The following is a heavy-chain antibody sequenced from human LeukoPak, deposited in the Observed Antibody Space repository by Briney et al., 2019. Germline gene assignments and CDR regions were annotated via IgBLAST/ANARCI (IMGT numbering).Heavy chain of an antibody. CDR3: ARDVYDILTGYYYSFDY. CDR1: GGTFSSYA. J-gene: IGHJ4*02. CDR2: IIPILGIA. Sequence: GASVKVSCKASGGTFSSYAISWVRQAPGQGLEWMGRIIPILGIANYAQKFQGRVTITADKSTSTAYMELSSLRSEDTAVYYCARDVYDILTGYYYSFDYWGQGTLVTVSS. D-gene: IGHD3-9*01. V-gene: IGHV1-69*04.